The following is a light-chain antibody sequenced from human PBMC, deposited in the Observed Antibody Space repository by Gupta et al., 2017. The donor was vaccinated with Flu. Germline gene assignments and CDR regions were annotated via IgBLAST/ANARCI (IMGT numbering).Light chain of an antibody. CDR1: QDISNY. Sequence: DIQMTQSPSSLSGSVGDRVTITCQANQDISNYLNWYQQKPGKAPRLLIYDASNLETGVPSRFSGSGSGTDFTLRISRLQPDDIATHYCKQYDNRPRTFGGGTKVEIK. CDR3: KQYDNRPRT. J-gene: IGKJ4*01. CDR2: DAS. V-gene: IGKV1-33*01.